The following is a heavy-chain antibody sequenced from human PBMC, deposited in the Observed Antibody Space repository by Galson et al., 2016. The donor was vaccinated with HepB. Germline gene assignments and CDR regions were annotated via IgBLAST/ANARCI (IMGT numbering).Heavy chain of an antibody. CDR2: VYYSGST. CDR1: GGSINSYY. CDR3: ARDREITMRAFDI. D-gene: IGHD3-22*01. J-gene: IGHJ3*02. Sequence: SETLSLTCSVSGGSINSYYWSWIRQPHGKGLEWIGYVYYSGSTNYNHSFKTRVNISVDTSKSQFYLKLNSVTAADTAIYYCARDREITMRAFDIWGQGTMVTVSS. V-gene: IGHV4-4*08.